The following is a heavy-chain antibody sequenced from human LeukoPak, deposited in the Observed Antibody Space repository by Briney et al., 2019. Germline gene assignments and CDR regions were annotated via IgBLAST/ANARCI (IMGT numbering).Heavy chain of an antibody. D-gene: IGHD6-13*01. Sequence: GGSLRLFCAASGFTLSNYWMHWVRQVAGKGLVWFSSINGHGNTTKYADSVRGRFTISRDNAKNTLFLQMYSLRADDTAVYFCSRGREYISNWNPFDFWGHGTLVTVSS. CDR1: GFTLSNYW. V-gene: IGHV3-74*01. J-gene: IGHJ4*01. CDR3: SRGREYISNWNPFDF. CDR2: INGHGNTT.